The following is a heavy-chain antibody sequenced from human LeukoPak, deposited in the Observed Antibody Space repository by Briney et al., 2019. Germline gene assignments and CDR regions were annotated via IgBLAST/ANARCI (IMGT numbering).Heavy chain of an antibody. Sequence: ASVKVSCKASGYTFTSYDINWVRQATGQGLEWMGWMNPNSGNTGYAQKFQGRVTMTRDTSISTAYMELSRLRSDDTAVYYCAREAVYGDYEYWGQGTLVTVSS. CDR2: MNPNSGNT. D-gene: IGHD4-17*01. V-gene: IGHV1-8*01. CDR3: AREAVYGDYEY. J-gene: IGHJ4*02. CDR1: GYTFTSYD.